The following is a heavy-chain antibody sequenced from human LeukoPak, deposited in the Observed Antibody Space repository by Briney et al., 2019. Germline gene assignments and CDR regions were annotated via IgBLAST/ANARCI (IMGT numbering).Heavy chain of an antibody. Sequence: SETLSLTCTVSGGSISSYYWSWIRQPAGKGLEWIGRISTSGTTNYNPSLKSRVTISVDTSKNEFSLKLSSVTAADTAVYFCARGSYCSGGTCMFDYWGQGTLVTVSS. D-gene: IGHD2-15*01. CDR2: ISTSGTT. V-gene: IGHV4-4*07. CDR3: ARGSYCSGGTCMFDY. CDR1: GGSISSYY. J-gene: IGHJ4*02.